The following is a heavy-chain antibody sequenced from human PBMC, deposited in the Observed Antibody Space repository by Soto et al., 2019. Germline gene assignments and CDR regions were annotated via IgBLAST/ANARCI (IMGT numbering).Heavy chain of an antibody. Sequence: AGGALRRSCAASGFTFSSYAMSWVRQAPGKGLEWVSAISGSGGSTYYADSVKGRFTISRDNSKNTLYLQMNSLRAEDTAVYYCAKDPHSSGVCERYGYRGQGTLVTVS. D-gene: IGHD6-19*01. CDR3: AKDPHSSGVCERYGY. CDR1: GFTFSSYA. J-gene: IGHJ4*02. CDR2: ISGSGGST. V-gene: IGHV3-23*01.